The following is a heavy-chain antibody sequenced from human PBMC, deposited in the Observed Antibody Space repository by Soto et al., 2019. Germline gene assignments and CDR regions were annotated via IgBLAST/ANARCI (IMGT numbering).Heavy chain of an antibody. D-gene: IGHD5-12*01. V-gene: IGHV4-61*01. J-gene: IGHJ6*02. CDR3: AGDRRDGYNYFYYYGMDV. CDR2: NYYSGST. CDR1: GGSVSSGNSY. Sequence: SETLSLTCTVSGGSVSSGNSYWSWIRQPPGKGLEWIGYNYYSGSTNYNPSLKSRVTISVDTSKNQFSLKVTSVTAADTAVYYCAGDRRDGYNYFYYYGMDVWGQGTTVTVSS.